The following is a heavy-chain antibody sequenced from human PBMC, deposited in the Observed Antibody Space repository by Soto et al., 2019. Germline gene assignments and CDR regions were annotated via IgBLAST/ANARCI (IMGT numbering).Heavy chain of an antibody. D-gene: IGHD3-3*01. CDR2: TIPIFGTA. J-gene: IGHJ5*02. CDR1: GGTFSSYA. V-gene: IGHV1-69*13. CDR3: ARAGSAIFGVVTSPHYNWFDP. Sequence: ASVKVSCKASGGTFSSYAISWVRQAPGQGLEWMGGTIPIFGTANYAQKFQGRVTITADESTSTAYMELSSLRSEDTAVYYCARAGSAIFGVVTSPHYNWFDPWGQGTLVTAPQ.